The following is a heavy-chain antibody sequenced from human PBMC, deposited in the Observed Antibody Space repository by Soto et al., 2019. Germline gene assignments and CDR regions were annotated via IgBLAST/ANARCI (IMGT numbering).Heavy chain of an antibody. Sequence: VQLVESGGGVVQPGRSLRLSCGASGLTFSTYGFHWVRQAPGKGLEWVAVISNDVRNIHYAESVKGRFTISRDNSKNTLYLQINRLRPNDTALYYCVKDSLGGMTPVLRPGPDWGQGTLVTVSS. CDR2: ISNDVRNI. CDR3: VKDSLGGMTPVLRPGPD. V-gene: IGHV3-30*18. CDR1: GLTFSTYG. D-gene: IGHD2-8*01. J-gene: IGHJ4*02.